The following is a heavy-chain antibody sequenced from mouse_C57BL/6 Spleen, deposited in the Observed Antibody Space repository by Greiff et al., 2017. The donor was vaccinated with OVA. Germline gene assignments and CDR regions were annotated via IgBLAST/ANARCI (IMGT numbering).Heavy chain of an antibody. J-gene: IGHJ1*03. V-gene: IGHV1-61*01. CDR1: GYTFTSYW. CDR3: ARRGGYDYYWYFDV. CDR2: IYPSDSET. Sequence: VQLQQPGAELVRPGSSVKLSCKASGYTFTSYWMDWVKQRPGQGLEWIGNIYPSDSETHYNQKFKDKATLTVDKSSSTAYMQLSSLTSEDSAVYYCARRGGYDYYWYFDVWGTGTTVTVSS. D-gene: IGHD2-4*01.